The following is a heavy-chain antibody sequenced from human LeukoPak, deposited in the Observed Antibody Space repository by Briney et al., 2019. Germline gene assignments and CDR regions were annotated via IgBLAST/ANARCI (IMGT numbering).Heavy chain of an antibody. CDR1: GFTFSSYG. CDR3: AKEHDYYDSSGYYRPMPDY. V-gene: IGHV3-30*18. J-gene: IGHJ4*02. D-gene: IGHD3-22*01. CDR2: ISYDGSNK. Sequence: GRSLRLSCAASGFTFSSYGMHWVRQAPGKGLEWVAVISYDGSNKYYADSVKRRFTITRDNSKNTLYLQMNSLRAEDTAVYYCAKEHDYYDSSGYYRPMPDYWGQGTLVTVSS.